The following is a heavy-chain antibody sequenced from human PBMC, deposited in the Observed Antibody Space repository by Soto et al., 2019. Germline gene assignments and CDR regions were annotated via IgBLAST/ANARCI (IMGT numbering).Heavy chain of an antibody. CDR1: EDSAIDRSLY. CDR2: VYYSGNT. CDR3: VRESAVSGPNWFDT. V-gene: IGHV4-39*07. Sequence: SVTRPLTCIVSEDSAIDRSLYWGWISQPPGNCLEWIGSVYYSGNTQYNPSLKSRVSISVDTPENQFSLKLSSVAAADTAVYYCVRESAVSGPNWFDTWGPGTLVTVSS. J-gene: IGHJ5*02. D-gene: IGHD6-13*01.